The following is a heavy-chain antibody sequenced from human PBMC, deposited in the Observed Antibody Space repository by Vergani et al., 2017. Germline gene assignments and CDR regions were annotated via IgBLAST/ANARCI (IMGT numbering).Heavy chain of an antibody. D-gene: IGHD1/OR15-1a*01. CDR1: GDSISSGTYY. V-gene: IGHV4-61*02. CDR2: IYTSGST. J-gene: IGHJ6*03. Sequence: QVQLQESGPGLVNPSQPLSLTCTLSGDSISSGTYYYSWIRQPAGKGLEWIGHIYTSGSTNYNPSLKGQVTMSVDTSKNQFSLKLSSVTAADTAIYYCTKTTNVKVRYDAYIDVWGKGATVTVSS. CDR3: TKTTNVKVRYDAYIDV.